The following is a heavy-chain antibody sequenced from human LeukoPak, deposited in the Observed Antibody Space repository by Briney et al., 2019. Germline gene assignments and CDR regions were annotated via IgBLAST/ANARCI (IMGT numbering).Heavy chain of an antibody. CDR2: ISWDGGST. CDR3: AKEAVSYYYGSGNLDY. CDR1: GFTFDDCT. V-gene: IGHV3-43*01. Sequence: GGSLRLSCAASGFTFDDCTMHWVRQAPGKGLEWVSLISWDGGSTYYADSVKGRFTIFRDNSKNSLYLQMNSLRTEDTALYYCAKEAVSYYYGSGNLDYWGQGTLVTVSS. D-gene: IGHD3-10*01. J-gene: IGHJ4*02.